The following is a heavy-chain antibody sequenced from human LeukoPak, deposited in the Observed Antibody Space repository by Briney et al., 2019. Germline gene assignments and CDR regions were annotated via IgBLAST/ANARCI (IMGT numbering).Heavy chain of an antibody. Sequence: GGSLRLSCAASGFTFSDYWIHWVRQAPGKGLVWVSRINTDGSTTNYADSVKGRFSISRDNAKNTLYLQMSSLRAEDTAVYYCARDRGPRTGFMVREAYDYWGQGTLVTVSS. CDR3: ARDRGPRTGFMVREAYDY. CDR1: GFTFSDYW. V-gene: IGHV3-74*01. J-gene: IGHJ4*02. CDR2: INTDGSTT. D-gene: IGHD3-10*01.